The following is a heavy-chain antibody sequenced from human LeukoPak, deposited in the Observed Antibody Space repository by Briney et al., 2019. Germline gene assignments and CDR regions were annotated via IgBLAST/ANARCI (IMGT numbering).Heavy chain of an antibody. CDR3: ARLDSYGYAVDY. CDR1: GFTFSDYY. D-gene: IGHD5-18*01. J-gene: IGHJ4*02. Sequence: PGGSLRLSCAASGFTFSDYYMCWSRQAPGKGLEWVSYISSSGSTIYYADSEKGRFTISRDNAKNSLYLQMNSLRAEDTAVYYCARLDSYGYAVDYWGQGTLVTVSS. CDR2: ISSSGSTI. V-gene: IGHV3-11*01.